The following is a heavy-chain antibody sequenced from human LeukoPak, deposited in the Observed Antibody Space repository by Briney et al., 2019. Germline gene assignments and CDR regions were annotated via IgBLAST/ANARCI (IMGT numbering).Heavy chain of an antibody. CDR1: GFTFSSYE. V-gene: IGHV3-48*03. CDR3: ARDWYDNSDAFDI. CDR2: ISSSGSTI. Sequence: GGPLRLSCAASGFTFSSYEMNWVRQAPGKGLEWVSYISSSGSTIYYADSVKGRFTISRDNAKNSLYLQMNSLRAEDTAVYYCARDWYDNSDAFDIWGQGTMVTVSS. J-gene: IGHJ3*02. D-gene: IGHD3-9*01.